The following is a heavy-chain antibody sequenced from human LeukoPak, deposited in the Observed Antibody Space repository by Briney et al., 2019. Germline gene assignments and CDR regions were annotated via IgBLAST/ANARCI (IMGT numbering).Heavy chain of an antibody. CDR3: AREDCSSTSCYRDDAFDI. Sequence: SETLSLTCTVSGGSISSDGYYWTWIRQHPGKGLEWIGYIYYSGSTYYNWSLKSRVTISVDTSKNQFSLKLSSVTAAGTAVYYCAREDCSSTSCYRDDAFDIWGQGTMVTVSS. D-gene: IGHD2-2*02. CDR1: GGSISSDGYY. J-gene: IGHJ3*02. CDR2: IYYSGST. V-gene: IGHV4-31*03.